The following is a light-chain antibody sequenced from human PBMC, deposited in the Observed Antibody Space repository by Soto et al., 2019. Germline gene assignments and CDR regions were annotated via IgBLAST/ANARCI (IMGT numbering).Light chain of an antibody. CDR2: GDH. CDR3: AAWDDSLNAVL. J-gene: IGLJ2*01. CDR1: SSNIGSST. V-gene: IGLV1-44*01. Sequence: QSVLTHPPSASGTPGQRVTISCSGSSSNIGSSTVSWYHQLPGSAPKLLIYGDHQRPSGIPDRFSGSKSGTSASLAISGLQSDDEADYYCAAWDDSLNAVLFGGGTKVTVL.